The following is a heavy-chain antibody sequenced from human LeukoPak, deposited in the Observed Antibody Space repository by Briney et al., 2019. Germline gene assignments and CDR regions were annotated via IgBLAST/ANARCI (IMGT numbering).Heavy chain of an antibody. CDR2: ISYDGCNK. D-gene: IGHD3-22*01. CDR1: GFTFSSYG. CDR3: AKDGTYDSSGPIFDY. Sequence: PGGSLRLSCAASGFTFSSYGMHWVRQAPGKGLEWVAVISYDGCNKYYADSVKGRFTISRDNSKNTMYLQMNSLRAEDTAVYYCAKDGTYDSSGPIFDYWGQGTLVTVSS. V-gene: IGHV3-30*18. J-gene: IGHJ4*02.